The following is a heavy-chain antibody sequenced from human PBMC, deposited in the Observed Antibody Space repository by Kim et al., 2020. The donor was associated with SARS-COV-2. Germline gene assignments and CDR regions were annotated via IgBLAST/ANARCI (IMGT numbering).Heavy chain of an antibody. V-gene: IGHV4-59*01. Sequence: SETLSLTCTVSGGSISSYYWSWIRQPPGKGLEWIGYIYYSGSTNYNPSLKSRVTISVDTSKNQFSLKLSSVTAADTAVYYCAREFLGTGSWFDYWGQGTLVTVSS. CDR1: GGSISSYY. D-gene: IGHD7-27*01. J-gene: IGHJ4*02. CDR3: AREFLGTGSWFDY. CDR2: IYYSGST.